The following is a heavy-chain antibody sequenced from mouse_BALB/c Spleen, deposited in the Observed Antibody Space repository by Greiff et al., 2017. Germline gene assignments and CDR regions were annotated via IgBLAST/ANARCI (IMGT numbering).Heavy chain of an antibody. CDR3: ARDSGLRNFDY. CDR2: ISYSGST. D-gene: IGHD2-4*01. J-gene: IGHJ2*01. V-gene: IGHV3-2*02. Sequence: EVQLQQSGPGLVKPSQSLSLTCTVTGYSITSDYAWNWIRQFPGNKLEWMGYISYSGSTSYNPSLKSRISITRDTSKNQFFLQLNSVTTEDTATYYCARDSGLRNFDYWGQGTTLTVSS. CDR1: GYSITSDYA.